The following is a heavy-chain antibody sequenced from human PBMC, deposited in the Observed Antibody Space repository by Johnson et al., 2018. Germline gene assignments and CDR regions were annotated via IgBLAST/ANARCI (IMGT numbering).Heavy chain of an antibody. Sequence: VQLQESGGALVQPGGSLRLSCAASGFTFSSDAMSWVRQAPGKGLEWVSSISGSGGNTYYADSVQARCTISRDNSKNTLDLQMNSLGAGATAEYYWAKAVHYYDRGGGRRYYYYMDVWGKGTTVTVSS. D-gene: IGHD3-22*01. V-gene: IGHV3-23*01. CDR3: AKAVHYYDRGGGRRYYYYMDV. CDR2: ISGSGGNT. J-gene: IGHJ6*03. CDR1: GFTFSSDA.